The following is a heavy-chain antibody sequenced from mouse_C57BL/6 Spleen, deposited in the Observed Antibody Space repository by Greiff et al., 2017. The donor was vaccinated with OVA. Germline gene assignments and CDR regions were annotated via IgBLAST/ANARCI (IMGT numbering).Heavy chain of an antibody. CDR2: IDPSDSYT. Sequence: QVQLQQPGAELVMPGASVKLSCKASGYTFTSYWMHWVKQRPGQGLEWIGEIDPSDSYTNYNQKFKGKSTLTVDKSSSTAYMQLSSLTSEDSAVYCCARGYYGSSSAWFAYWGQGTLVTVSA. V-gene: IGHV1-69*01. CDR3: ARGYYGSSSAWFAY. J-gene: IGHJ3*01. D-gene: IGHD1-1*01. CDR1: GYTFTSYW.